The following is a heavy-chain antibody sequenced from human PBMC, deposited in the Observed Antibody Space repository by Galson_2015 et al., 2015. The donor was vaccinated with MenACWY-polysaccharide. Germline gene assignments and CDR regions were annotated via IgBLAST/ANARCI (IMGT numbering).Heavy chain of an antibody. D-gene: IGHD6-19*01. CDR3: ARESYSSGRAGIFAL. CDR1: GLIFSESH. CDR2: MPHDGGLK. Sequence: SLRLSCAASGLIFSESHMHWVRQAPGKGPEWVALMPHDGGLKQYPDSVRGRFTVSRDNSENAVYLQMDSLRPEDTAVYYCARESYSSGRAGIFALWGQGITVTVFS. J-gene: IGHJ3*01. V-gene: IGHV3-30*04.